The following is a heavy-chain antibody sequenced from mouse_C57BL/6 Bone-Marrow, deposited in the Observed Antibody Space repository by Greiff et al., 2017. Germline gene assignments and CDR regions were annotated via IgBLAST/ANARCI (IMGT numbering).Heavy chain of an antibody. D-gene: IGHD1-1*01. Sequence: EVKLVESGGDLVKPGGSLKLSCAASGFTFSSYGMSWVRQTPDKRLEWVATISSGGSCTYYPDSVKGRFTISRDNAKNTRYLQMSSLKSEDTAMYYCARHIYVSKAWFAYWGQGTLVTVSA. CDR1: GFTFSSYG. V-gene: IGHV5-6*01. CDR3: ARHIYVSKAWFAY. CDR2: ISSGGSCT. J-gene: IGHJ3*01.